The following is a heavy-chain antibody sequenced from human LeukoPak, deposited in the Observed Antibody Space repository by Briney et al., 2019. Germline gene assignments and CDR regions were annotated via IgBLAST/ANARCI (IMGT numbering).Heavy chain of an antibody. CDR1: GFTFSDYY. Sequence: PGGSLRLSCAASGFTFSDYYMSWLRQAPGKGLEWISDISGSGSTIYYVDSVKGRFTISRDNAKNSLYLQMNSLRAEDTAVYYCARSLGSGRFYWYFDLWGRGTLVTVPS. V-gene: IGHV3-11*04. CDR2: ISGSGSTI. CDR3: ARSLGSGRFYWYFDL. J-gene: IGHJ2*01. D-gene: IGHD3-10*02.